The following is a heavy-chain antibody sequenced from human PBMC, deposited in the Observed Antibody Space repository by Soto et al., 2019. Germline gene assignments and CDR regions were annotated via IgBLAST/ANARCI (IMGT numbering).Heavy chain of an antibody. Sequence: SVKVSCKASGFTFTGSAVQWVRQARGQRLEWIGWIVVGSGNTNYAQKFQERVTITRDMSTSTAYMELSSLRSEDTAVYYCAADYGDYSYYYYYYGMDVWGQGTTVTVSS. D-gene: IGHD4-17*01. CDR2: IVVGSGNT. J-gene: IGHJ6*02. V-gene: IGHV1-58*01. CDR3: AADYGDYSYYYYYYGMDV. CDR1: GFTFTGSA.